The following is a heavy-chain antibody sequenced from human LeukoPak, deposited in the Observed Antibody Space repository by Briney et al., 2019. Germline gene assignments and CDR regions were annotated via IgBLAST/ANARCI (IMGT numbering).Heavy chain of an antibody. J-gene: IGHJ6*03. V-gene: IGHV1-8*01. D-gene: IGHD5-12*01. Sequence: ASVKVSCKASGYTFTSYDINWVRQATGQGLEWMGWMNPNSGNTGYAQKFQGRVTMTRNTSISTAYMELSSLRSEDTAVYYCARGRCDYDPSLCPLMDVWGKGTTVTVSS. CDR2: MNPNSGNT. CDR3: ARGRCDYDPSLCPLMDV. CDR1: GYTFTSYD.